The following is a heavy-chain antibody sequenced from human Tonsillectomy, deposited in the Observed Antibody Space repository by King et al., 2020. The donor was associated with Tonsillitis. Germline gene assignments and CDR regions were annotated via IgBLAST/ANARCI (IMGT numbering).Heavy chain of an antibody. CDR2: INHSGST. CDR1: GGSFSGYY. V-gene: IGHV4-34*01. Sequence: VQLPQWGAGLLKPSETLSLTCAVYGGSFSGYYWSWIRQPPGKGLEWIGEINHSGSTNYNPSLKSRVTVSVDTSKNQFSLKLSSVTAADTAVYYWAGGARYSSTRGWFDPWGQGTLVTVSS. J-gene: IGHJ5*02. CDR3: AGGARYSSTRGWFDP. D-gene: IGHD6-13*01.